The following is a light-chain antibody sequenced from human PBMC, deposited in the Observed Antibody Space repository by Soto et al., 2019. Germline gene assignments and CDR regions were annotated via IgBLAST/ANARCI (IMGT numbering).Light chain of an antibody. CDR2: EGT. CDR1: SSEAGSYDL. J-gene: IGLJ2*01. V-gene: IGLV2-23*01. Sequence: QSALTQPASVSGSPGQSITISCTGTSSEAGSYDLVSWYQQHPGKAPRFMIYEGTKRPSGVSNRFSGSQSGNTASLTISGLQAEDEADYYCCSYAGSSTLVFGGGTKLTVL. CDR3: CSYAGSSTLV.